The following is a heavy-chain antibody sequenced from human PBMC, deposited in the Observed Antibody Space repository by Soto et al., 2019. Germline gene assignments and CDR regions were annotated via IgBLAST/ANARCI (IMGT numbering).Heavy chain of an antibody. CDR2: IYYSGST. Sequence: SETLSLTCTVSGGSISSSSYYWGWIRQPPGKGLEWIGSIYYSGSTYYNPSLKSRVTISVDTSKNQFSLKLSSVTAADTAVYYCARHSPWIPDYWGQGTLVTVSS. J-gene: IGHJ4*02. CDR1: GGSISSSSYY. D-gene: IGHD5-18*01. CDR3: ARHSPWIPDY. V-gene: IGHV4-39*01.